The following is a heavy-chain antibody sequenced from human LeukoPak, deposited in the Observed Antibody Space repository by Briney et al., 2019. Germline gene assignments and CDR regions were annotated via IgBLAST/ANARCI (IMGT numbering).Heavy chain of an antibody. Sequence: ASVKVSCKASGYTFTSYDINWVRQATGQGLEWMGWMNPNSGNTGYAQKFQGRVTMTRNTSISTAYMELSSLRSEDTAVYYCARDLRYYYGSGSYVGNYYYMDVWGKGTTVTVSS. J-gene: IGHJ6*03. V-gene: IGHV1-8*01. D-gene: IGHD3-10*01. CDR2: MNPNSGNT. CDR1: GYTFTSYD. CDR3: ARDLRYYYGSGSYVGNYYYMDV.